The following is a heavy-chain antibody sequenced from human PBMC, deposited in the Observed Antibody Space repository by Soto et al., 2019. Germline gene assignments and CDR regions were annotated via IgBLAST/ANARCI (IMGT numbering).Heavy chain of an antibody. CDR1: GGSISSYY. CDR2: IYSSGST. V-gene: IGHV4-4*07. CDR3: ARTLEAAGTENWFDP. J-gene: IGHJ5*02. D-gene: IGHD6-13*01. Sequence: AETLTLTCIVSGGSISSYYWSWIRQPAGKGLEWIGRIYSSGSTKYNPSLKSRVIMSVDTSKNQFPLKLYSVTAADTAVYYCARTLEAAGTENWFDPWSQGTLVTVSS.